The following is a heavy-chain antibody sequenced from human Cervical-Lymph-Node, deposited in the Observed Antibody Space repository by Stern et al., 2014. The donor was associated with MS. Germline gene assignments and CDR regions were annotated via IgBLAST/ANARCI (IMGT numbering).Heavy chain of an antibody. V-gene: IGHV4-59*08. CDR2: LSYNGNT. Sequence: QVQLQESGPGLVKPSETLSLTCTVSGGSISVNYWSWIRQPPGKGLEWIGYLSYNGNTNYNPSLKSRVTTSVDTSQNQFSRSLSSGTAADTAVYYCARHGPPRRRDDSNHPNFDYWGPGTLVAVSS. CDR1: GGSISVNY. CDR3: ARHGPPRRRDDSNHPNFDY. D-gene: IGHD5-24*01. J-gene: IGHJ4*02.